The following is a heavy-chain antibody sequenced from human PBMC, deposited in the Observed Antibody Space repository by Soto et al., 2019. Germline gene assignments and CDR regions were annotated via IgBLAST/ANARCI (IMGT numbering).Heavy chain of an antibody. D-gene: IGHD2-2*01. J-gene: IGHJ6*02. CDR2: ISGSGGST. V-gene: IGHV3-23*01. Sequence: QTGGSLRLSCAASGFTFSRYAMSWVRQAPGKGLEWVSVISGSGGSTYYADSVKGRFTISRDNSKNTLYLQMNSLRAEDTAVYYCAKCICSSSSCYYYYGMDVWGQGTTVTVSS. CDR1: GFTFSRYA. CDR3: AKCICSSSSCYYYYGMDV.